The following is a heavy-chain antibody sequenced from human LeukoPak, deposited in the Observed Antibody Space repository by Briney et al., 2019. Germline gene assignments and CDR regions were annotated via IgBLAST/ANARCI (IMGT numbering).Heavy chain of an antibody. Sequence: SETLSLTCTVSGGSISSGGYYWSWIRQHPGKGLEWIGYIYYSGSTYYNPSLKSRVTISVDTSKNQFSLKLSSVTAADTAVYYRATSQDYYYYGMDVWGQGTTVTVSS. CDR1: GGSISSGGYY. J-gene: IGHJ6*02. V-gene: IGHV4-31*03. CDR2: IYYSGST. CDR3: ATSQDYYYYGMDV.